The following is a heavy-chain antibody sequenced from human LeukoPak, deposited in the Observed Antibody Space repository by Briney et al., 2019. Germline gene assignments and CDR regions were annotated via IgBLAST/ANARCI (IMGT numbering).Heavy chain of an antibody. CDR2: LSSGDNT. J-gene: IGHJ3*02. D-gene: IGHD3-16*01. CDR3: ARDLSLTGYDAFDI. V-gene: IGHV3-53*01. CDR1: GFNVNSYY. Sequence: PGGSLRLSCAASGFNVNSYYMSWVRQAPGRGLEWVSALSSGDNTHYADSVNGRFTISRDNSKNTLYLQLNSLRAEDTAVYYCARDLSLTGYDAFDIWGQGTMVTVSS.